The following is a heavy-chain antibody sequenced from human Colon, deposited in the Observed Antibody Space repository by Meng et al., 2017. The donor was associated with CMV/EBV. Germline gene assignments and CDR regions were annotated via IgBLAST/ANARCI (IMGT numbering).Heavy chain of an antibody. Sequence: GGSLRLSCAAFGFTVSSNYMSWVRQAPGKGLEWVSVIYSGGSTYYADSVKGRFTISRDNSKNTLYLQMNSLRAEDTAVYYCAREVRYFDWFPGMDVWGQGTTVTVSS. CDR3: AREVRYFDWFPGMDV. D-gene: IGHD3-9*01. CDR1: GFTVSSNY. V-gene: IGHV3-53*01. J-gene: IGHJ6*02. CDR2: IYSGGST.